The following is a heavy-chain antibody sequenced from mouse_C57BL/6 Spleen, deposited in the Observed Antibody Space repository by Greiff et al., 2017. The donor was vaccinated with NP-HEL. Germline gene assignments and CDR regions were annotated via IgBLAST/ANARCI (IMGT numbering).Heavy chain of an antibody. V-gene: IGHV3-6*01. CDR2: ISYDGSN. CDR3: ARDYPNYDYDVDYAMDY. J-gene: IGHJ4*01. Sequence: ESGPGLVKPSQSLSLTCSVTGYSITSGYYWNWIRQFPGNKLEWMGYISYDGSNNYNPSLKNRISITRDTSKNQFFLKLNSVTTEDTATYYCARDYPNYDYDVDYAMDYWGQGTSVTVSS. CDR1: GYSITSGYY. D-gene: IGHD2-4*01.